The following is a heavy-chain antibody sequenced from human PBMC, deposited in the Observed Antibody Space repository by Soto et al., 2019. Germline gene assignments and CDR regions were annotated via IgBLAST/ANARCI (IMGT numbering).Heavy chain of an antibody. CDR3: AKALGYCSGGSCHGAFDI. CDR1: GYTFTGYY. CDR2: INPNSGGT. D-gene: IGHD2-15*01. J-gene: IGHJ3*02. Sequence: WASVKVSCKASGYTFTGYYMHWVRQAPGQGLEWMGWINPNSGGTNYAQKFQGRVTMTRDTSISTAYMELSRLRSDDTAVYYCAKALGYCSGGSCHGAFDIWGQGTMVTVSS. V-gene: IGHV1-2*02.